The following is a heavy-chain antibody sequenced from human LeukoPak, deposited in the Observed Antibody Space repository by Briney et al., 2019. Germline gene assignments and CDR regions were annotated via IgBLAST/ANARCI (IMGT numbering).Heavy chain of an antibody. D-gene: IGHD2-21*01. Sequence: SETLSLTCAVYGGSFSGYYWNWIRQPPGKGLEWIGEINHSGSTNYNPSLKSRVTISVDTSKKQFSLKLSSVTAADTAVYYCARHGDGGLDYWGQGTLVTVSS. CDR1: GGSFSGYY. J-gene: IGHJ4*02. V-gene: IGHV4-34*01. CDR2: INHSGST. CDR3: ARHGDGGLDY.